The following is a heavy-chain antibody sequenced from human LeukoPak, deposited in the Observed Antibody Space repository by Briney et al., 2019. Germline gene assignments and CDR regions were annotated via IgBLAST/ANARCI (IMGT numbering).Heavy chain of an antibody. CDR3: ARGIKSNLVAAAGIFDY. V-gene: IGHV4-30-2*01. CDR2: IYHSGST. Sequence: SETLSLTCTVSGGSISSGGYYWSWIRQPPGKGLEWIGYIYHSGSTYYNPSLKSRVTISVDRSKNQFSLKLSSVTAADTAVYYCARGIKSNLVAAAGIFDYWGQGTLVTVSS. J-gene: IGHJ4*02. D-gene: IGHD6-13*01. CDR1: GGSISSGGYY.